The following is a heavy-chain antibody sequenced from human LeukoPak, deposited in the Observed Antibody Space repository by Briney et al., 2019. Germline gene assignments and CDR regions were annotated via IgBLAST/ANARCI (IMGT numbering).Heavy chain of an antibody. J-gene: IGHJ4*02. CDR3: VREGGYCFGDTCRFFDY. CDR2: ISSSSSYI. D-gene: IGHD2-15*01. Sequence: GGSLRLSCAASGFTFSSYSTNWVRQAPGKGLEWVSSISSSSSYIYYADSVKGRFTISRDNAKNSLYLQMNSLRAEDTAVYYCVREGGYCFGDTCRFFDYWGQGSLVTVSS. CDR1: GFTFSSYS. V-gene: IGHV3-21*01.